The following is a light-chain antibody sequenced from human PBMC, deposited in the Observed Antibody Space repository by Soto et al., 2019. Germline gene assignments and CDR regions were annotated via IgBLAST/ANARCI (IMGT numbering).Light chain of an antibody. Sequence: DIQMTQSPSSLSASVGDTVTITCRASQGIGNSLAWYQQKAGKVPDLLIYAASTLRSGVPSHFSGSGSGTDFTLTISSLQPEDVATYYCQEYHSPPFTFGPGTKVEIK. CDR1: QGIGNS. CDR3: QEYHSPPFT. J-gene: IGKJ3*01. CDR2: AAS. V-gene: IGKV1-27*01.